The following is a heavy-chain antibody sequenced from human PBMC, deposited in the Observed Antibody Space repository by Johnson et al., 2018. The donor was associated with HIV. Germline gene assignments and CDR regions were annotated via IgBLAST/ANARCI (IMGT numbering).Heavy chain of an antibody. J-gene: IGHJ3*02. V-gene: IGHV3-9*01. D-gene: IGHD1-26*01. CDR1: GFTFDDYS. CDR2: IRWNSGSI. CDR3: TSDRRGSSGAFDI. Sequence: VQLVESGGGLVQPGRSLRLSCAASGFTFDDYSMHWVRQAPGKGLEWVSGIRWNSGSIASADSVKGRFTISRDNAKNSLYLQMNSLRAEDTALYYCTSDRRGSSGAFDIWGQGTMVTVSS.